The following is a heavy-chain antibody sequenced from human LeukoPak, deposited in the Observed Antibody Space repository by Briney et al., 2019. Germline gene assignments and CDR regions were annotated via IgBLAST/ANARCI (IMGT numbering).Heavy chain of an antibody. V-gene: IGHV3-7*01. CDR2: INQDGSAK. J-gene: IGHJ4*02. Sequence: GGSLRLSCAASGFTFSSHSMTWVRQAPGKGLEWVANINQDGSAKDYGGSVEGRFTISRDNAKNSLYLQMNSLTAEDTAVYFCASAPNENYFDYWGQGTLVTVSS. CDR3: ASAPNENYFDY. CDR1: GFTFSSHS.